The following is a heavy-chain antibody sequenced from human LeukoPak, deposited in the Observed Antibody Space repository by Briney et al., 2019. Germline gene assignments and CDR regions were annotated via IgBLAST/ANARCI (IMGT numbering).Heavy chain of an antibody. CDR1: GLTFSNAW. V-gene: IGHV3-15*01. J-gene: IGHJ4*02. CDR2: IKSKTDGGTT. D-gene: IGHD2-15*01. Sequence: GGSLRLSCAASGLTFSNAWMSWVRQAPGKGLEWVGRIKSKTDGGTTDYAAPVKGRFTISRDDSKNTLYLQMNSLKTEDTAVYYCTGYCSGGTCDYWGQGILVTVSS. CDR3: TGYCSGGTCDY.